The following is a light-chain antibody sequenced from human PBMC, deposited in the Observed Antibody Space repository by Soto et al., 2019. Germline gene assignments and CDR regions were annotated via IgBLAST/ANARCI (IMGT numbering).Light chain of an antibody. CDR1: SSDVGGYNY. J-gene: IGLJ1*01. Sequence: QPALTQPRSVSGAPGQGVTISCTGTSSDVGGYNYVSWYQQYPGTAPKLMIYDVSMRPSGVPDRFSGSKSGNTASLTISGLQAEDEADYYCCSYAGSYTFYVFGTGTKVTVL. CDR3: CSYAGSYTFYV. CDR2: DVS. V-gene: IGLV2-11*01.